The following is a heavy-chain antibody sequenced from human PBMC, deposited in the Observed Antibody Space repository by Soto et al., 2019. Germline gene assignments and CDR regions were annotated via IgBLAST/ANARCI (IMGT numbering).Heavy chain of an antibody. Sequence: SETLSLTCTVSGGSISSYYWSWIRQPPGKGLEWIGYIYYSGSTNYNPSLKSRVTISVDTSKNQFSLKLSSVTAADTAVYYCARGPQLAARPTWFDPWGQGTLVTVSS. J-gene: IGHJ5*02. CDR1: GGSISSYY. CDR3: ARGPQLAARPTWFDP. V-gene: IGHV4-59*01. D-gene: IGHD6-6*01. CDR2: IYYSGST.